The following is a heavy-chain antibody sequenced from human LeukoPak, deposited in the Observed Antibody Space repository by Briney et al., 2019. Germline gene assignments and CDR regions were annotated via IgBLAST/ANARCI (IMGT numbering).Heavy chain of an antibody. V-gene: IGHV3-48*03. D-gene: IGHD5-24*01. J-gene: IGHJ4*02. CDR3: ARLGPRDGYNFRD. CDR1: GFTFSSYE. Sequence: GGSLRLSCAASGFTFSSYEVNLVRQAPGKGLEWVSYISSSGSTIYYADSVKGRFTISRDNAKNSLSLQMNSLRAEDTAVYYCARLGPRDGYNFRDWGQGTLVTVSS. CDR2: ISSSGSTI.